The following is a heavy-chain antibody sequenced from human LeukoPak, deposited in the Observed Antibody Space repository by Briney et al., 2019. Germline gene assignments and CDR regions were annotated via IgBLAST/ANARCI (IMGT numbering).Heavy chain of an antibody. J-gene: IGHJ4*02. CDR3: ATDLGLTMIRGVIVH. V-gene: IGHV3-15*01. D-gene: IGHD3-10*01. Sequence: PGGSLRLSCAASGFTFTNGWMTWVRQAPGKGLEWDGRIKSKGDGETTDYGAPVKGRFTMSRDDSKATLYLQMNFLQAEDTAVYYCATDLGLTMIRGVIVHWGQGALVIVSS. CDR1: GFTFTNGW. CDR2: IKSKGDGETT.